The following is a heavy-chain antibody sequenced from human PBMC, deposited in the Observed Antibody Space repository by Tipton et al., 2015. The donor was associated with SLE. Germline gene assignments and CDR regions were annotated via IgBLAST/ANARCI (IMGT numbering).Heavy chain of an antibody. CDR3: ARHLGASFDV. J-gene: IGHJ4*02. V-gene: IGHV4-31*03. CDR1: GGSIRSGDYY. Sequence: LSLTCTVSGGSIRSGDYYWSWIRQHPGKGLEWIGYINDSGATLYNPSLRSRSAISVDTSQNQFSLRLTSVTAADTAVYYCARHLGASFDVWGQGILVTVSS. CDR2: INDSGAT.